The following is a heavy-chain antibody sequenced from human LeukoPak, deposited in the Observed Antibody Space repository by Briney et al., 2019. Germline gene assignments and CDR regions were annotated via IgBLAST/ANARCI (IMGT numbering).Heavy chain of an antibody. CDR2: ISGSAGRT. V-gene: IGHV3-23*01. J-gene: IGHJ4*02. CDR1: GFSFSDYA. D-gene: IGHD3-22*01. Sequence: GGSLRLSCAASGFSFSDYAMSWVRQAPGKGLEWVSAISGSAGRTYYADSVKGRFTISRGYSKNTLYLQLNSLRAEDTAVYFCAKDMEPVITYYFDYWGQGTLVTVSS. CDR3: AKDMEPVITYYFDY.